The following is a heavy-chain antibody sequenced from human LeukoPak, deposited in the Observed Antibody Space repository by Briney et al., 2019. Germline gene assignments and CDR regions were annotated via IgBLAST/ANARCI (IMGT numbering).Heavy chain of an antibody. D-gene: IGHD1-26*01. Sequence: GGSLRLSCAASGFTFSSYAIHWVRQAPGKGLEWVAFISYDGKNKHYPDSVRGRFTISRDNSKNTLYLQMNSLRAEDTAVYYCARGRGWELLRAFDIWGQGTMVTVSS. CDR2: ISYDGKNK. CDR1: GFTFSSYA. V-gene: IGHV3-30*04. CDR3: ARGRGWELLRAFDI. J-gene: IGHJ3*02.